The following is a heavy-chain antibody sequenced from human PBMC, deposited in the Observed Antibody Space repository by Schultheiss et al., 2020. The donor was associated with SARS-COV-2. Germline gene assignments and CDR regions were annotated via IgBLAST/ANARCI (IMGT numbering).Heavy chain of an antibody. Sequence: GGSLRLSCAASGFNLRNYWMDWVRQAPGKGLQWVANIKQDGSVEHYVDSVRGRFIISRDNAKNSLDLQMHSLRVEDTAMYYCAGLDTAMVRTSGYWGQGTLVTVSS. CDR2: IKQDGSVE. J-gene: IGHJ4*02. D-gene: IGHD5-18*01. CDR3: AGLDTAMVRTSGY. V-gene: IGHV3-7*03. CDR1: GFNLRNYW.